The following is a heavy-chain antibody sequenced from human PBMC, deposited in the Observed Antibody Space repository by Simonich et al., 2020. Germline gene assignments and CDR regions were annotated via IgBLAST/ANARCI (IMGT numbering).Heavy chain of an antibody. D-gene: IGHD6-13*01. CDR3: ARVGYSNYYYYGMDV. J-gene: IGHJ6*02. V-gene: IGHV4-38-2*01. CDR2: IYHSGST. CDR1: GYSISSGYY. Sequence: QVQLQESGPGLVKPSETLSLTCAVSGYSISSGYYWGWSRQPPGKGLEWIGSIYHSGSTYDNPSLKSRFTISVDTSKNQFSLKLSSVTAADTAVYYCARVGYSNYYYYGMDVWGQGTTVTVSS.